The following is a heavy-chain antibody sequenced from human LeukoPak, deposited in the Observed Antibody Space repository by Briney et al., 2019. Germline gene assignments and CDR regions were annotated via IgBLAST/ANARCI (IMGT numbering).Heavy chain of an antibody. J-gene: IGHJ5*02. Sequence: SETLSLTCTVSGGSISSSSYYWGGIGQPPGKGLEWSGSIYYSGSTSYNPSLKSRVTISVDTSKNPSSLKLSSVTAAATAVYYCARHPNYYYGLRSYSDNWFDPWGQGTLVTVSS. D-gene: IGHD3-10*01. CDR2: IYYSGST. V-gene: IGHV4-39*01. CDR3: ARHPNYYYGLRSYSDNWFDP. CDR1: GGSISSSSYY.